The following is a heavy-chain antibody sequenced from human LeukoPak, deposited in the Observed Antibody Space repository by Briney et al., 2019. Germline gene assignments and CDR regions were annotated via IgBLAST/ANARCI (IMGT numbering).Heavy chain of an antibody. V-gene: IGHV1-18*01. D-gene: IGHD2-15*01. CDR1: GYTFTSYG. CDR2: ISAYNGNT. Sequence: ASVKVSCKASGYTFTSYGISWVRQAPGQGLEWMGWISAYNGNTNYAQKLQGRVTMTTDTSMSTAYMELRSLRSDDTAVYYCARVVYCSGGSCYRENDYWGQGTLVTVSS. CDR3: ARVVYCSGGSCYRENDY. J-gene: IGHJ4*02.